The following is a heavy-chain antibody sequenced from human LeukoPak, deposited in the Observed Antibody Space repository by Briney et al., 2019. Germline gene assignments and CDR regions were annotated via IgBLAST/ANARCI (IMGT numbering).Heavy chain of an antibody. CDR2: IYHSGST. D-gene: IGHD2-2*01. V-gene: IGHV4-38-2*02. J-gene: IGHJ4*02. Sequence: SETLSLTCTVSGYSISSGYYWGWIRQPPGKGLEWIGSIYHSGSTYYNPSLKSRVTISVDTSKNQFSLKLSSVTAADTAVYYCAKGAGYCSSTRCPDIVYWGQGTLVTVSS. CDR1: GYSISSGYY. CDR3: AKGAGYCSSTRCPDIVY.